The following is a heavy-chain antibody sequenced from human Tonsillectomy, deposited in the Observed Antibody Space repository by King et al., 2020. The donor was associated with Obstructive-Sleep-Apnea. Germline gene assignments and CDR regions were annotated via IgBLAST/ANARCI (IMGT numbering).Heavy chain of an antibody. CDR1: GYTFTGYY. CDR2: INPNSGGT. J-gene: IGHJ4*02. V-gene: IGHV1-2*02. D-gene: IGHD1-26*01. CDR3: ASARGGSYLFAY. Sequence: QLVQSGAEVKKPGASVKVSCKASGYTFTGYYIHWVRQAPGQGLEWMGWINPNSGGTDYAQKFQGRVTMTRDPFITTAYMDLSRLRSDDTAPYYCASARGGSYLFAYWGQGTLVTVSS.